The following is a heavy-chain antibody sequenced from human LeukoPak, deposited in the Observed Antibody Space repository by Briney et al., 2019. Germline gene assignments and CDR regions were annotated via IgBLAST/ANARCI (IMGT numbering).Heavy chain of an antibody. V-gene: IGHV3-21*01. J-gene: IGHJ4*02. CDR1: GFTFSRYS. CDR3: ASSITIFGVVKPYYFDY. CDR2: ITSSSSYI. Sequence: GGSLRLSCAVSGFTFSRYSMNWVRQAPGKGLEWVSSITSSSSYIYYADSVKGRFTISRDNAKNSLYLQMNNLRAEDTAVYYCASSITIFGVVKPYYFDYWGQGTLVTVSS. D-gene: IGHD3-3*01.